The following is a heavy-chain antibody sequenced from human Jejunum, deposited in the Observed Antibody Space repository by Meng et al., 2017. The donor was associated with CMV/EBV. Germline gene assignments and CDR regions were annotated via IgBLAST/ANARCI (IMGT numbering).Heavy chain of an antibody. CDR3: ARDPVLSGLDV. J-gene: IGHJ4*02. Sequence: TASGFAFSSYSMNWVRQAPGKGLEWISYITSSSSTVFYADSVRGRFTISRDNANNSLYLQMNNLRADDTALYYCARDPVLSGLDVWGQGTLVTVSS. CDR1: GFAFSSYS. D-gene: IGHD3/OR15-3a*01. V-gene: IGHV3-48*04. CDR2: ITSSSSTV.